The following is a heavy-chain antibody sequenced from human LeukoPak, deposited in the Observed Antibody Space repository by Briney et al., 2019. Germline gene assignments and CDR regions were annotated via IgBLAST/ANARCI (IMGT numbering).Heavy chain of an antibody. CDR2: IIPIFGTA. CDR3: ARDDITMVRGVRENWFDP. J-gene: IGHJ5*02. V-gene: IGHV1-69*01. Sequence: SVKVSCKASGGTFSSYAISWVRQAPGQGLEWMGGIIPIFGTANYPQKFKGRVTITADESTSTAYMEMSSLRSEDTAVYYCARDDITMVRGVRENWFDPWGQGTLVTVSS. D-gene: IGHD3-10*01. CDR1: GGTFSSYA.